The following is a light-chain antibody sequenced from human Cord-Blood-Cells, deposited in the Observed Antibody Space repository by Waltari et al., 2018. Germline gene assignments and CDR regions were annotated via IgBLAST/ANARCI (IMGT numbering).Light chain of an antibody. CDR3: CSYAGSYTYV. CDR2: DVS. CDR1: SSDVGGYNY. V-gene: IGLV2-11*01. J-gene: IGLJ1*01. Sequence: QSALTQPRSVSGSPGQFVTISCTGTSSDVGGYNYVFCYQQHPGKAPKLMIYDVSKRPSGVPDRFSGSKSGNTASLTISGLQAEDEADYYCCSYAGSYTYVFGTGTKVTVL.